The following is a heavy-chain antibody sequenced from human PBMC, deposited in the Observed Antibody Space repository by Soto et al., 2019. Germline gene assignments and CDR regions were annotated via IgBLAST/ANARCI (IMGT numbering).Heavy chain of an antibody. D-gene: IGHD2-2*01. V-gene: IGHV3-30*18. J-gene: IGHJ6*02. CDR3: AKATGYCYSSSCRDYYYYYGMDV. CDR2: ISYDGSNK. Sequence: GGSLRLSCAASGFTFSTYGMHWVRQAPGKGLEWVAVISYDGSNKYYADSVKGRFTISRDNSKNTLYLQMNSLRAEDTAVYYCAKATGYCYSSSCRDYYYYYGMDVWGQGTTVTVSS. CDR1: GFTFSTYG.